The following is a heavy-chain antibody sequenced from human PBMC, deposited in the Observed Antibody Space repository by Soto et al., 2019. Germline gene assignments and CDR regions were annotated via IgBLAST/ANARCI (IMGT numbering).Heavy chain of an antibody. V-gene: IGHV3-33*06. J-gene: IGHJ1*01. D-gene: IGHD6-13*01. CDR1: GFTFSSYG. CDR2: ISCDGSTT. Sequence: HPGGSLRLSCAASGFTFSSYGMHWVRQAPGKGLEWVAGISCDGSTTYYADPVRGRFTISRDNSKNTLYLEMNSLRAEDTALYYCAKDQAAGGTISRYFQNWGQGTLVTVSS. CDR3: AKDQAAGGTISRYFQN.